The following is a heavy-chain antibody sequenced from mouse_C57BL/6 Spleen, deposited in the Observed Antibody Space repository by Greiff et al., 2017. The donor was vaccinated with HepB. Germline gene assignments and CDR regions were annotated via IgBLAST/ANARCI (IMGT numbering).Heavy chain of an antibody. CDR1: GYTFTSYW. CDR3: ARFSSDV. J-gene: IGHJ1*03. CDR2: IDPSDSYT. V-gene: IGHV1-59*01. Sequence: QVQLQQPGAELVRPGTSVKLSCKASGYTFTSYWMHWVKQRPGQGLEWIGVIDPSDSYTNYNQKFKGKATLTVDTSSSTAYMQLSSPTSEDSAVYYCARFSSDVWGTGTTVTVSS.